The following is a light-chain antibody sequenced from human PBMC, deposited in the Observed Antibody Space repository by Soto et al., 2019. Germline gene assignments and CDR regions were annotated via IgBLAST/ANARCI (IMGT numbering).Light chain of an antibody. V-gene: IGLV7-43*01. J-gene: IGLJ3*02. CDR2: STS. CDR1: TGAVTSGYY. CDR3: LLFYGDAWV. Sequence: QAVVTQEPSLTVYPGGTVTLTCASSTGAVTSGYYPNWFQQKAGQAPRVLIYSTSNKHSWTPARFSGSLLGGKAALTLSGVQPEDEAEYYCLLFYGDAWVFGGGTKLTVL.